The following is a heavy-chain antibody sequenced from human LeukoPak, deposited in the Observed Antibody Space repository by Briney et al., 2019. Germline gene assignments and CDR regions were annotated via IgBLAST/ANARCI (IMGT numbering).Heavy chain of an antibody. CDR3: ARAKMAGMFDY. Sequence: PSETLSLTCTVSGASISSYYWSWIRQPAGKGLEWIGRIYISGTTNYSPSLKSRVTISVDMSKNHFSLNLTSVTAADTAVYYCARAKMAGMFDYWGQGSLVSVSS. J-gene: IGHJ4*02. D-gene: IGHD3-10*01. CDR1: GASISSYY. CDR2: IYISGTT. V-gene: IGHV4-4*07.